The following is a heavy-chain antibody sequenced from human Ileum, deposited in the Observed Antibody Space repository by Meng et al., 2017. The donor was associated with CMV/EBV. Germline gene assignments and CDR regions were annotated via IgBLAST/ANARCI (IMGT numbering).Heavy chain of an antibody. CDR1: GYTFTGYY. D-gene: IGHD2-2*01. CDR3: ARGSSMSSNWFDP. V-gene: IGHV1-2*02. J-gene: IGHJ5*02. CDR2: INPRSGDT. Sequence: VHLVQSGAEVKKPGASVKVSCRTSGYTFTGYYMHWVRQAPGQGLEWLGWINPRSGDTRYAQNFQGRVTMTRDTSIITAYMDLNSLRSDDTAVYYCARGSSMSSNWFDPWGQGTLVTVSS.